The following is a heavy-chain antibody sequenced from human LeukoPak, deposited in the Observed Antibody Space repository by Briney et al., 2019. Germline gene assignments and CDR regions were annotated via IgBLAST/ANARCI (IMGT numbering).Heavy chain of an antibody. CDR2: INRDGSST. V-gene: IGHV3-74*01. D-gene: IGHD7-27*01. Sequence: GGSLRLSCAASGVTLSSYWMHWVRQAPGEGLVWVSRINRDGSSTSYADSVKGRFTISRDNAKNTLYLQMNSLRAEDTAVYYCAKEGDWGSGWAFDIWGQGTMVTVSS. J-gene: IGHJ3*02. CDR1: GVTLSSYW. CDR3: AKEGDWGSGWAFDI.